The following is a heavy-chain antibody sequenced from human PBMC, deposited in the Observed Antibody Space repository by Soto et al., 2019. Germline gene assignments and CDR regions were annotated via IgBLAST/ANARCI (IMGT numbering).Heavy chain of an antibody. CDR3: ARGGLATFDY. V-gene: IGHV3-74*01. Sequence: PGGSLRLSCAASGFNLGSYWMHWVRQAPGKGLVWVSRINDYGTTINYAESVEGRFTISRDDAKSEVYLRMNNLRAEDTAVYYCARGGLATFDYWGQGALVTVSS. J-gene: IGHJ4*02. CDR1: GFNLGSYW. CDR2: INDYGTTI. D-gene: IGHD3-9*01.